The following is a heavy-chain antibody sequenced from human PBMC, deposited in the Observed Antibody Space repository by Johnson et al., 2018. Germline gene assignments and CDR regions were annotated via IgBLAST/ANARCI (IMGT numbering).Heavy chain of an antibody. CDR1: GFTFSSYA. J-gene: IGHJ6*03. V-gene: IGHV3-30-3*01. Sequence: QVQLVESGGGVVQPGRSLRLSCAASGFTFSSYAMHWVRQAPGKGLEWVAVISYDGSNKYYADSVKGRFTISRENSKNPLFLQMNSLRAEDTAVYYCARDDLGIGYYYYYLDVWGKGTTVNVSS. CDR3: ARDDLGIGYYYYYLDV. CDR2: ISYDGSNK. D-gene: IGHD7-27*01.